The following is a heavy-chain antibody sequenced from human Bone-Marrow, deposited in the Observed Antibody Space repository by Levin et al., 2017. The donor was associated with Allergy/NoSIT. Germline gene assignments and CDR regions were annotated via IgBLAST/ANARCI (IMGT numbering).Heavy chain of an antibody. CDR3: ARDPLKIEVTMTVVVREWYFDL. J-gene: IGHJ2*01. Sequence: PGGSLRLSCAASGFTFRDYAMTWVRQSPGKGLEWVSTITGTGLTTYFADSLKGRFNISRDTSKNTFYLQMTSLSAEDTAVYYCARDPLKIEVTMTVVVREWYFDLWGRGSLVTVSS. CDR2: ITGTGLTT. V-gene: IGHV3-23*01. D-gene: IGHD3-22*01. CDR1: GFTFRDYA.